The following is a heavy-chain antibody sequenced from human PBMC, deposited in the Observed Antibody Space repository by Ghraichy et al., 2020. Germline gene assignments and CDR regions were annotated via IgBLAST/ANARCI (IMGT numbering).Heavy chain of an antibody. J-gene: IGHJ4*02. CDR2: ISHTGTT. D-gene: IGHD2-15*01. CDR1: TASINGFY. Sequence: GSLSLTCSVSTASINGFYWNWIRQPLGKGLEWFGQISHTGTTNYNPSLQSRVSISVDTSKNQFSLSLNSVTAADTAVYYCARVIEGTYGSETYYFDSWGLGSLVTVSS. CDR3: ARVIEGTYGSETYYFDS. V-gene: IGHV4-59*01.